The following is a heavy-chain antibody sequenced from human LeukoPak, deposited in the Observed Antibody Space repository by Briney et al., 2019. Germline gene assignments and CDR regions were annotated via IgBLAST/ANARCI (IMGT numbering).Heavy chain of an antibody. D-gene: IGHD6-19*01. J-gene: IGHJ4*02. CDR3: ARVQGGGYRTADY. CDR2: FSFNGEST. CDR1: GFTFSSYA. Sequence: GGSLRLSCAASGFTFSSYAMTWVRQAPGKGLEWVSSFSFNGESTYYADSAKGRFTISRDNAKNSLYLQMNSLRGEDTAMYYCARVQGGGYRTADYWGQGTLVTVSS. V-gene: IGHV3-23*01.